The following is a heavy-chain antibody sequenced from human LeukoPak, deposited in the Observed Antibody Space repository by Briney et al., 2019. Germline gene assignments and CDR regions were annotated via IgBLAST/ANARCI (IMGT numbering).Heavy chain of an antibody. CDR3: APQDHAGSWFDP. Sequence: SGPTLVKHTQTLTLTCTFSGFSLSTSGVGVGWIRQPPGKALEWLALIYWDDDKRYSPSLKSRLTITKDTSKNQVVLTMTNMDPVDTATYYCAPQDHAGSWFDPWGQGTLVTVSS. CDR2: IYWDDDK. V-gene: IGHV2-5*02. CDR1: GFSLSTSGVG. D-gene: IGHD2-15*01. J-gene: IGHJ5*02.